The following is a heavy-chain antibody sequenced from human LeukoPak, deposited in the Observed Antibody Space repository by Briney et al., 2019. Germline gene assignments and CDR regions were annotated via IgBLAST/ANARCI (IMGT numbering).Heavy chain of an antibody. V-gene: IGHV3-11*01. CDR2: ISSSGSTI. CDR3: ARAAAASDSSTWGYYYYYYMDV. CDR1: GITFSDYY. Sequence: PGGSLRLSCAASGITFSDYYMSWIRQAPGKGLEWVSYISSSGSTIYYADSVKGRFTVFRDNAKNSLYLQMNSLRAEDTAVYYCARAAAASDSSTWGYYYYYYMDVWGKGTTVIVSS. J-gene: IGHJ6*03. D-gene: IGHD6-13*01.